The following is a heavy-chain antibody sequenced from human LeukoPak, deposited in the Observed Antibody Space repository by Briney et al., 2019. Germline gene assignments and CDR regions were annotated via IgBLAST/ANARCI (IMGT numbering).Heavy chain of an antibody. V-gene: IGHV1-24*01. CDR3: ATGTPMLFGVVPYYFDY. D-gene: IGHD3-3*01. CDR2: FDPEDDER. Sequence: GASVKVSCKASGYTFTSYDINWVRQAPGKGLEWMGGFDPEDDERIYALKFQGRITMTEDTPTDTAYMELSSLRSEDTAVFFCATGTPMLFGVVPYYFDYWGQGTLVTVSS. J-gene: IGHJ4*02. CDR1: GYTFTSYD.